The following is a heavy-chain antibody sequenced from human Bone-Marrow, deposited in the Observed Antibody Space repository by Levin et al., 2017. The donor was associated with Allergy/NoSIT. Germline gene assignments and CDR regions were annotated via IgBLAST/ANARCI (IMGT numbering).Heavy chain of an antibody. CDR2: INPNSGGT. CDR3: ARGLRPGYSSSWFDS. CDR1: GYTFTGYY. J-gene: IGHJ5*01. Sequence: GESLKISCKASGYTFTGYYMHWVRQAPGQGLEWMGWINPNSGGTNYAQKFQGRVTMTRDTSITTAYLELSRLRSDDTAVYYCARGLRPGYSSSWFDSWGQGTLFTVSS. D-gene: IGHD6-13*01. V-gene: IGHV1-2*02.